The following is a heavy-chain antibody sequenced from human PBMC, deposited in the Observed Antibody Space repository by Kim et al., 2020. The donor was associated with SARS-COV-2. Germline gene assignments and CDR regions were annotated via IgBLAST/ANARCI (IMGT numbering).Heavy chain of an antibody. V-gene: IGHV3-30*18. CDR1: GFTFSSYG. J-gene: IGHJ3*02. Sequence: GGSLRLSCAASGFTFSSYGMHWVRQAPGKGLEWVAVISYDGSNKYYADSVKGRFTISRDNSKNTLYLQMNSLRAEDTAVYYCAKDDAFDIWGQGTMVTVSS. CDR3: AKDDAFDI. CDR2: ISYDGSNK.